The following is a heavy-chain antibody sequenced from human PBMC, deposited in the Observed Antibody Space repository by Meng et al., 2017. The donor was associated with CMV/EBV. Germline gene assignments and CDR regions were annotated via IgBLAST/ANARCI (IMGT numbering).Heavy chain of an antibody. CDR1: GFTFSSYW. V-gene: IGHV3-7*01. CDR2: IKQDGSEK. Sequence: GESLKISCAASGFTFSSYWMSWVRQAPGKGLEWVANIKQDGSEKYYVDSVKGRFTISRDNAKNSLYLQMNSLRAEDTAVYYCAREGRYSSSWGPYYYYYGMDVWGQGTTVTVSS. D-gene: IGHD6-13*01. J-gene: IGHJ6*02. CDR3: AREGRYSSSWGPYYYYYGMDV.